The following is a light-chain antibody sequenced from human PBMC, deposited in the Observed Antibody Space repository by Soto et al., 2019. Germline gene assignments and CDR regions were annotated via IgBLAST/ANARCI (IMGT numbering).Light chain of an antibody. CDR2: SNN. CDR3: AAWDDSLNGVV. CDR1: SSNIGSNT. V-gene: IGLV1-44*01. J-gene: IGLJ2*01. Sequence: QSVLTQQPSASGTPGQRVTISCSGSSSNIGSNTVNWYQQLPGTAPKLLIYSNNQRPSGVPDRFSGSKSGTSASLANSGLQSEDEADYYCAAWDDSLNGVVFGGGTKLTVL.